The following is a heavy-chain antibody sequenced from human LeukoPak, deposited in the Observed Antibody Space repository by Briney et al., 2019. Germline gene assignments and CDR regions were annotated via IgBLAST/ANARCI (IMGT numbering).Heavy chain of an antibody. CDR2: IKQDGSEK. CDR1: GFTFSGYG. V-gene: IGHV3-7*01. CDR3: ARGYPMGIFDY. Sequence: GRSLRLSCAASGFTFSGYGMHWVRQAPGKGLEWVANIKQDGSEKYYVDSVKGRFTISRDNAKNSLYLQMNSLRAEDTAVYYCARGYPMGIFDYWGQGTLVTVSS. D-gene: IGHD7-27*01. J-gene: IGHJ4*02.